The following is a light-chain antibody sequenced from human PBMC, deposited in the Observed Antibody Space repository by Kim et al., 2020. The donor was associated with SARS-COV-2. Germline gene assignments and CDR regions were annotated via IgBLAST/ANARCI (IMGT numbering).Light chain of an antibody. CDR3: QQYNTYST. V-gene: IGKV1-5*03. J-gene: IGKJ1*01. CDR1: RSVSPW. CDR2: KTS. Sequence: SVGARCTITGRARRSVSPWLAWYQQKPGKAPKLLIFKTSTLDSGVPPRFSGSGSGREFTLTINSLQPDDFATYYCQQYNTYSTFGQGTKVDIK.